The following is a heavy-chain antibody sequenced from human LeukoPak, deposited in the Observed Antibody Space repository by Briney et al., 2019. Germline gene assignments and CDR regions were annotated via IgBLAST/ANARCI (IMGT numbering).Heavy chain of an antibody. Sequence: GGSLRLSCADSGFTFSNYEMVWVRQAPGKGLEWVSYISSTGRTMYYADSVKGRFTISRDNAKKSLYLQMNSLRAEDTAVYCCARLSRATPDYWGQGTLVTVPS. V-gene: IGHV3-48*03. CDR1: GFTFSNYE. CDR3: ARLSRATPDY. CDR2: ISSTGRTM. J-gene: IGHJ4*02.